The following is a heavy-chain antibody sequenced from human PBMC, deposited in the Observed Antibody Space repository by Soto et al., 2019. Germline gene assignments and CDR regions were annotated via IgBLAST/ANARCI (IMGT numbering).Heavy chain of an antibody. V-gene: IGHV1-58*01. CDR3: AADRGYCTNGVCYGYYYYGMDV. CDR2: IVVGSGNT. CDR1: GFTFTSSA. J-gene: IGHJ6*02. Sequence: WASVKVSCKASGFTFTSSAVQWVRQARGQRLEWIGWIVVGSGNTNYAQKFQERVTITRDMSTSTAYMELSSLRSEDTAVYYCAADRGYCTNGVCYGYYYYGMDVWGQGTTVTVSS. D-gene: IGHD2-8*01.